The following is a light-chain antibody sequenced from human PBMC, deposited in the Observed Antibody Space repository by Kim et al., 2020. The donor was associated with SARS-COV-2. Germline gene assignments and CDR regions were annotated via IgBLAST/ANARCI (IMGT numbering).Light chain of an antibody. CDR1: DSNIGSNY. V-gene: IGLV1-47*01. CDR3: TSWDDTLKSWV. J-gene: IGLJ3*02. CDR2: RNN. Sequence: ELTQPPSASGTPGQSVTISCSGRDSNIGSNYVYWYQQFPGTAPKLLVYRNNQRPAGVADRFSASKSGTSASLAISGLRSEDEADYYCTSWDDTLKSWVFGGGTKLTVL.